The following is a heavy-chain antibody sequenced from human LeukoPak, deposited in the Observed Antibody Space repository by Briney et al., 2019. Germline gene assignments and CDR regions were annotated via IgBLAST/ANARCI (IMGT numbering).Heavy chain of an antibody. CDR2: ISASGGST. CDR1: GFTFSSSA. V-gene: IGHV3-23*01. J-gene: IGHJ4*02. Sequence: GGSLRLSCAASGFTFSSSAMSWVRQVPGKGLEWVSGISASGGSTYYADSVRGRFTISRDNSKNTLYVQMNSLRDEDTAVYYCAKGGKWDVTPFDYWGQGTLVTVSS. CDR3: AKGGKWDVTPFDY. D-gene: IGHD1-26*01.